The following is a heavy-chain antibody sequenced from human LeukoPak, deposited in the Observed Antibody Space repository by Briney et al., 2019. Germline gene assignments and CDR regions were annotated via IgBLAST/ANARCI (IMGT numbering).Heavy chain of an antibody. J-gene: IGHJ4*02. D-gene: IGHD2-2*01. CDR2: ISGSDAIT. V-gene: IGHV3-23*01. Sequence: GGSLRLSCAASGFTFSSYAMSWVRQAPGKGLEWVSRISGSDAITYYADSVKGRFTVSRDNSKNTLHLQMNSLRAEDTAVYYCTKAGCTSTTCYSNCWGQGTLVTVSS. CDR3: TKAGCTSTTCYSNC. CDR1: GFTFSSYA.